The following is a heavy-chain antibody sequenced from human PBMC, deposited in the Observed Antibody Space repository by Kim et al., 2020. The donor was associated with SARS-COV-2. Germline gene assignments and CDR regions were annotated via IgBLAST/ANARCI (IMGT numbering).Heavy chain of an antibody. J-gene: IGHJ4*02. CDR1: GGSINNND. CDR2: VYYNGFT. CDR3: ARGGWYYGSGSRNFDY. D-gene: IGHD3-10*01. V-gene: IGHV4-59*13. Sequence: SETLSLTCTVSGGSINNNDWNWLRQPPGGGLEWIGYVYYNGFTLYNPPLKSRATISVDTSKNQFSLKMNSLTTADTAVYYCARGGWYYGSGSRNFDYWGRGTLVTVSS.